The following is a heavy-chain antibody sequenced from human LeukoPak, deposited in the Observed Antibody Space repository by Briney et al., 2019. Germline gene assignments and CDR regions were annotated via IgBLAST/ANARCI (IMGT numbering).Heavy chain of an antibody. CDR3: ARMYGGNSKGDY. V-gene: IGHV4-39*01. Sequence: PSETLSLTCTVSGGSISSSSYYWGWIRQPPGKGLEGIGSIYYSGSTYYNPSLKSRVTISVDTSKNQFSLKLSSVTAADTAVYYCARMYGGNSKGDYWGQGTLVTVSS. D-gene: IGHD4-23*01. J-gene: IGHJ4*02. CDR2: IYYSGST. CDR1: GGSISSSSYY.